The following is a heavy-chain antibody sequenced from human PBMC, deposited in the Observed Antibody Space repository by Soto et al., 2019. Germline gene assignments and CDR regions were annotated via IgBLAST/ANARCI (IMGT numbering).Heavy chain of an antibody. CDR1: GFSLSTSGVG. J-gene: IGHJ4*02. CDR2: IYWDEDK. D-gene: IGHD3-10*02. CDR3: AHVFTSLAPFDS. V-gene: IGHV2-5*02. Sequence: QITLKESGPTLVKPTQTLTLTCTFSGFSLSTSGVGVGWIRQPPGKALEWLGFIYWDEDKRYSPSLKSRLTITKDSSNSQVVLTMTNMDPVDTATYYCAHVFTSLAPFDSWGQGTLVTVSA.